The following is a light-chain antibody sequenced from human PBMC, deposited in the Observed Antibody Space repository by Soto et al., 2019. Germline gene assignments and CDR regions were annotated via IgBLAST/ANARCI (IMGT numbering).Light chain of an antibody. CDR1: QGVGSW. CDR3: QQTHSLPLT. J-gene: IGKJ3*01. Sequence: IQMTQSPSSVSASVGDRVTMTCRASQGVGSWLAWYQQKPGKAPNLLIYATSSLQSGVPSSFSGSGSGTDFTLTISSLQHEDFAPYYCQQTHSLPLTFGPVTKVDIK. CDR2: ATS. V-gene: IGKV1-12*01.